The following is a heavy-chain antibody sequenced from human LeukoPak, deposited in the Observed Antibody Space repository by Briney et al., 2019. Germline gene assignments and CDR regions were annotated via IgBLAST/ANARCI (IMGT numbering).Heavy chain of an antibody. D-gene: IGHD3-22*01. CDR2: INPNSSGT. Sequence: ASVKVSCKASGYTITGYYMHWVRQAPGQGLEWMGWINPNSSGTNYAQKFQGRVTMTRDMSISTAYMELSRLRSDDTAVYYCARSPDYYDSSVYDYWGQGTLVTISS. CDR1: GYTITGYY. J-gene: IGHJ4*02. CDR3: ARSPDYYDSSVYDY. V-gene: IGHV1-2*02.